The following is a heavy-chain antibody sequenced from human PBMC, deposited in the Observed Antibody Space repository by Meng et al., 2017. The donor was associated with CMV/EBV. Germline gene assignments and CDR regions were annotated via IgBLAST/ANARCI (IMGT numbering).Heavy chain of an antibody. V-gene: IGHV3-30-3*01. CDR1: GFTCSSYA. CDR2: ISYDGSNK. Sequence: QVQLVGSGGGVVQPGSSLQLSCAASGFTCSSYAMHWVRQAPGKGLEWVAVISYDGSNKSYADSVKGRFTISRDNSKNTLFLQMNSLRAEDTAVYYCARGDYFDYWGQGTLVTVSS. J-gene: IGHJ4*02. CDR3: ARGDYFDY.